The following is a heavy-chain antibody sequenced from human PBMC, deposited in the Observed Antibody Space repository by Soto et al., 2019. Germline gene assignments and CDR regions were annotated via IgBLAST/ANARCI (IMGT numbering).Heavy chain of an antibody. CDR2: IYHSGST. Sequence: SETLSLTCAVSGGSISSSNWWSWVRQPPGKGLEWIGEIYHSGSTNYNPSLKSRVTISVDKSKNQFSLKLSSVTAADTAVYYCAGRYSNYYYYYGMDVRSQGTTVTVSS. CDR3: AGRYSNYYYYYGMDV. J-gene: IGHJ6*02. D-gene: IGHD4-4*01. CDR1: GGSISSSNW. V-gene: IGHV4-4*02.